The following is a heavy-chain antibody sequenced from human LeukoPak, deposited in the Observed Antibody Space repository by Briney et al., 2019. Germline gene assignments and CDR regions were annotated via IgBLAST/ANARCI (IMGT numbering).Heavy chain of an antibody. J-gene: IGHJ4*02. CDR1: GFTFSSYA. V-gene: IGHV3-23*01. CDR2: ISGSGGST. D-gene: IGHD5-18*01. Sequence: GGSLRLSCAASGFTFSSYAMSWVRQAPGKGLEGVSAISGSGGSTYYADSVKGRFTISRDNSKNTLYLQMNSLRAEDTAVYYCARAPRGYSYGALFDYWGQGTLVTVSS. CDR3: ARAPRGYSYGALFDY.